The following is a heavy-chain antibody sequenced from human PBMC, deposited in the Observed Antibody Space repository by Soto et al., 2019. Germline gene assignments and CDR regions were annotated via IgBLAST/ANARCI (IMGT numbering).Heavy chain of an antibody. CDR3: ARGDSTACSTGGGPFFYSPDRDV. D-gene: IGHD5-18*01. CDR1: GYSFTDYH. CDR2: INPKSGGT. J-gene: IGHJ6*02. V-gene: IGHV1-2*04. Sequence: ASVKVSCKASGYSFTDYHIHWVRQAPGQGLEWLGRINPKSGGTSTAQKFQGWVTMTTDTSISTASMELTRLTSDDTAIYYWARGDSTACSTGGGPFFYSPDRDVGG.